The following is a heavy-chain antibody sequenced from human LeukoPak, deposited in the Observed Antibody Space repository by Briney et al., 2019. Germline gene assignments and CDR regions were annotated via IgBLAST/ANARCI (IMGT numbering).Heavy chain of an antibody. CDR3: ATYTGRRAFDM. CDR1: GLTFSSFG. V-gene: IGHV3-23*01. Sequence: WGSLRLSCAASGLTFSSFGMSWVRQAPGKGLEWVSHISGSGTTTYYADSVKGRFTISRDNSKNTLYLQMNSLRAEDTAVYYCATYTGRRAFDMWGQGTMVTVSS. CDR2: ISGSGTTT. D-gene: IGHD7-27*01. J-gene: IGHJ3*02.